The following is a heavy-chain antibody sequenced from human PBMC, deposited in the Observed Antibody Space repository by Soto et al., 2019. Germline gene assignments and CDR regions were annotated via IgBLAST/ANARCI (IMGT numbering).Heavy chain of an antibody. CDR2: LYDLDGS. J-gene: IGHJ3*01. CDR3: ATWHEREHAYDV. Sequence: DVQLAESGGGLIQPGESLRLSCAASGFTISGKKYVAWVRQAPGKGLEWVSALYDLDGSFYAASVKGRFTTSSDSSKTTVYLRMNDLRPDDTAVYYCATWHEREHAYDVWGQGTTVTVSS. V-gene: IGHV3-53*01. CDR1: GFTISGKKY. D-gene: IGHD1-1*01.